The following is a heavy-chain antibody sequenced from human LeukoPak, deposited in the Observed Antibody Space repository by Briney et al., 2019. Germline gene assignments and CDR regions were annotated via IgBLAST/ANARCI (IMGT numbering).Heavy chain of an antibody. CDR1: GFTFGSYA. V-gene: IGHV3-23*01. CDR2: ISGSGGST. Sequence: GGSLRLSCAASGFTFGSYAMSWVRQAPGKGLEWVSAISGSGGSTYYADSVKGRFTISRDNSKNTLYLQMNSLRAEDTAVYYCAKDTIAAAGRSNAFDIWGQGTMVTVSS. J-gene: IGHJ3*02. CDR3: AKDTIAAAGRSNAFDI. D-gene: IGHD6-13*01.